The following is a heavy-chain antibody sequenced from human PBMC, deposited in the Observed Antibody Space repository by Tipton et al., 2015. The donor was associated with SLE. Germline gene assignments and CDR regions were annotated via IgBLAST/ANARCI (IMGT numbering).Heavy chain of an antibody. CDR2: IYTSGST. Sequence: TLSLTCTVSGGSISSYYWSWIRQPPGKGLAWIGYIYTSGSTNYNPSLQSRVTISVDTSKNQFSLKLSSVTAADTAVYYCARVQGGSYHNWFDPWGQGTLVTVSS. CDR1: GGSISSYY. D-gene: IGHD1-26*01. J-gene: IGHJ5*02. V-gene: IGHV4-4*08. CDR3: ARVQGGSYHNWFDP.